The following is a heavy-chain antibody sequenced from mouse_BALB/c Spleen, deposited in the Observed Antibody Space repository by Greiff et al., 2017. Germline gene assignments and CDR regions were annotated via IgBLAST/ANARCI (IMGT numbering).Heavy chain of an antibody. J-gene: IGHJ2*01. CDR2: ISSGGST. CDR1: GFTFSSYA. CDR3: ARRDGSSFDY. V-gene: IGHV5-6-5*01. Sequence: EVKLVESGGGLVKPGGSLKLSCAASGFTFSSYAMSWVRQTPEKRLEWVASISSGGSTYYPDSVKGRFTISRDNARNILYLQMSSLRSEDTAMYYCARRDGSSFDYWGQGTTLTVSS. D-gene: IGHD1-3*01.